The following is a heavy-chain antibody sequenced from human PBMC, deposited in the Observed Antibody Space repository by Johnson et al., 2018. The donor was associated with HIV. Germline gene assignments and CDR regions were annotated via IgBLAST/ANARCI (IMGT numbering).Heavy chain of an antibody. D-gene: IGHD1-26*01. CDR2: ISWNSGSI. V-gene: IGHV3-9*01. Sequence: VQLVESGGGVVRPGESLGLSCAASEFTFGDYDMAWVRVAPGKGLEWVSGISWNSGSIGYADSVKGRFTISRDDSKNTLYLQMNSLKSEDTAVYYCTTDQVDSGSYYNAFHIWGQGTTVTVSS. CDR1: EFTFGDYD. CDR3: TTDQVDSGSYYNAFHI. J-gene: IGHJ3*02.